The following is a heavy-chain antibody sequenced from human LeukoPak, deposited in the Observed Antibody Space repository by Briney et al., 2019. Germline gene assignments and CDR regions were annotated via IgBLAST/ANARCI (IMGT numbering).Heavy chain of an antibody. Sequence: GGPLRLSCAASGFTFDSYGMHWVRQAPGKGLEWVAIISYDGSNKYYADSVKGRFTISRDNSKNTLYLQMNSLRGEDTAVYYCAKDSFQLFSLFDYWGQGTLVTVSS. J-gene: IGHJ4*02. CDR2: ISYDGSNK. CDR1: GFTFDSYG. D-gene: IGHD2-2*01. V-gene: IGHV3-30*18. CDR3: AKDSFQLFSLFDY.